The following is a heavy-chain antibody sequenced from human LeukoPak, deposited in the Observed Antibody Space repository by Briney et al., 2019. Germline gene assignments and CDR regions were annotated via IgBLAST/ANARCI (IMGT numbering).Heavy chain of an antibody. CDR1: GYTFTSYG. J-gene: IGHJ4*02. D-gene: IGHD3-10*01. Sequence: ASVKVSCKASGYTFTSYGISWVRQAPGQGLEWMGWISAYNGNTNYAQKLQGRATMTTDTSTSAAYMELRSLRSDDTAVYYCARDQGLLWFGELLQSFDYWGQGTLVTVSS. CDR2: ISAYNGNT. CDR3: ARDQGLLWFGELLQSFDY. V-gene: IGHV1-18*01.